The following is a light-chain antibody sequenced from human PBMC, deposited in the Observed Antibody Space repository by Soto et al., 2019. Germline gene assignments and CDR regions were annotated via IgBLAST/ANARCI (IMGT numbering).Light chain of an antibody. V-gene: IGLV2-14*01. CDR3: SSYTTRSTLTYV. Sequence: QSALTQPASVSASPGQSITISCTGSSSYVGDSKYVSWYQQHPGKAPKLMIYEVTNRPSGISNRFSGSKSGSTASLTISGLQAEDEADYYCSSYTTRSTLTYVFGTGTKVTVL. CDR2: EVT. CDR1: SSYVGDSKY. J-gene: IGLJ1*01.